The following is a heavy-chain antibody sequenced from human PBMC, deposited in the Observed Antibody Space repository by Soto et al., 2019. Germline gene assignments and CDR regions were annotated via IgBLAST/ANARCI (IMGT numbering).Heavy chain of an antibody. Sequence: QVQLVQSGAEVKKPGASVKVSCKASGYTFTSYGISWVRQAPGQGLEWMGWISAYNGNTNYAQKLQRRVTMPTDTSTITEYMELRSLRSDDTAVYYCARESGQWLVSAFDIWGQGTMVTVSS. CDR1: GYTFTSYG. CDR2: ISAYNGNT. J-gene: IGHJ3*02. CDR3: ARESGQWLVSAFDI. V-gene: IGHV1-18*01. D-gene: IGHD6-19*01.